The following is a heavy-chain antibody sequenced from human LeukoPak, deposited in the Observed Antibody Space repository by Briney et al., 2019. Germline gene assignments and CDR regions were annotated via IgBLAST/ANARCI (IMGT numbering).Heavy chain of an antibody. D-gene: IGHD3-10*01. J-gene: IGHJ4*02. Sequence: PGGSLRLSCAASGFTFSSYNMNWVRQAPGKGLEWVANIKQDGSEKYYVDSVKGRFTISRDNAKNSLYLQMNSLRAEDTAVYYCARAPYYFFSGDSFPGQFERWGQGMLVTVSS. CDR2: IKQDGSEK. CDR1: GFTFSSYN. CDR3: ARAPYYFFSGDSFPGQFER. V-gene: IGHV3-7*01.